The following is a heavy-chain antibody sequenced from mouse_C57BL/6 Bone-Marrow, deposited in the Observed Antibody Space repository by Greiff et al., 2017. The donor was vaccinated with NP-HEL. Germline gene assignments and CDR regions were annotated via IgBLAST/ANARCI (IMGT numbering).Heavy chain of an antibody. CDR1: GFTFSSYG. Sequence: VQLQQSGGDLVKPGGSLKLSCAASGFTFSSYGMSWVRQTPDKRLEWVATISSGGSYTYYPDSVKGRFTISRDNAKNTLYLQMSSLKSEDTAMYYCARRNYYGSSYLYAMDYWGQGTSVTVSS. CDR2: ISSGGSYT. D-gene: IGHD1-1*01. J-gene: IGHJ4*01. V-gene: IGHV5-6*01. CDR3: ARRNYYGSSYLYAMDY.